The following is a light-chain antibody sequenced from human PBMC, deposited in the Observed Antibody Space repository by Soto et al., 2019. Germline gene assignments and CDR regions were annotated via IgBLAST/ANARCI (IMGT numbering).Light chain of an antibody. V-gene: IGKV4-1*01. Sequence: DIVMTQSPDSLAVSLGERATINCKSSQTVLYSSNNKNYLAWYQQKPGQPPKLLIYWASTRQSGVPDRFSGGGTGTDFTLTISSLQAEDVAVYYCQQYYSIPLTFGGGTKVELK. CDR1: QTVLYSSNNKNY. J-gene: IGKJ4*01. CDR2: WAS. CDR3: QQYYSIPLT.